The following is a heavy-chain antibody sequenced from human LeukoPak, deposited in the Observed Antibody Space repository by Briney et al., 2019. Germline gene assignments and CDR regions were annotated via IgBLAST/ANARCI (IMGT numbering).Heavy chain of an antibody. D-gene: IGHD3-22*01. J-gene: IGHJ5*02. CDR1: GFTFSSYA. V-gene: IGHV3-23*01. Sequence: QPGGSLRLSCAASGFTFSSYAMSWVRQAPGKGLEWVSAISGSGGSTYYADSVKGRFTISRDNSKNTLYLQMNSLRAEDTAVYYCAKGQTYYYDSSGYYPGWFDPWGQGTLVTVSS. CDR3: AKGQTYYYDSSGYYPGWFDP. CDR2: ISGSGGST.